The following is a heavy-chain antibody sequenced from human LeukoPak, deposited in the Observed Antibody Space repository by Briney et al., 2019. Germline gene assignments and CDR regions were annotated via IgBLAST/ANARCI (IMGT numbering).Heavy chain of an antibody. D-gene: IGHD4-17*01. CDR3: ARDYGALDY. CDR2: IYTSGST. CDR1: GGSIRSGSYY. Sequence: PSQTLSLTCTVSGGSIRSGSYYWSWIRQPAGKGLEWIGRIYTSGSTNYNPSLKSQVTISVDTSKNQFSLKLSSVTAADTAVYYCARDYGALDYWGQGTLVTVSS. V-gene: IGHV4-61*02. J-gene: IGHJ4*02.